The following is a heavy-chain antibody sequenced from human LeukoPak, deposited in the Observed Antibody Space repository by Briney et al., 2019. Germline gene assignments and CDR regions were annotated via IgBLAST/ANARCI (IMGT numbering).Heavy chain of an antibody. D-gene: IGHD1-26*01. Sequence: PSETLSLTCTVSGGSISSSSYYWGWIRQPPGKGLEWIGSIYYSGSTYYNPSLKSRVTISVDTSKNQFSLKLSSVTAADTAVYYCARTPVGATFWFDPWGQGTLVTVSS. CDR2: IYYSGST. CDR1: GGSISSSSYY. V-gene: IGHV4-39*01. J-gene: IGHJ5*02. CDR3: ARTPVGATFWFDP.